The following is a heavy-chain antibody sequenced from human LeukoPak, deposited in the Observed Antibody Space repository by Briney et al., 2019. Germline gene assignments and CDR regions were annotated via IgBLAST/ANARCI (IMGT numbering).Heavy chain of an antibody. D-gene: IGHD1-1*01. J-gene: IGHJ4*02. Sequence: QSGGSLRLSCTASGFTFSNFWMGWVRQAPGKGLEWVSAISGSGGSTYYADSVKGRFTISRDNSKNTLYLQMNSLRAEDTAVYYCVTTGTQKGFRQKFDYWGQGTLVTVSS. CDR2: ISGSGGST. V-gene: IGHV3-23*01. CDR3: VTTGTQKGFRQKFDY. CDR1: GFTFSNFW.